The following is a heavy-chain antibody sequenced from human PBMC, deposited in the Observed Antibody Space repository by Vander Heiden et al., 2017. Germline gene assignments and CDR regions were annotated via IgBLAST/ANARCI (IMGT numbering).Heavy chain of an antibody. Sequence: QVQLQESGPGLVKPSETLSLTCTVSGGSITTDYWGWIRQPPGKGLEWIGYIYYTGRDIYNPALKSRLVISVDTSRNQLSLRLTSVTAAETAIYYFAREGTGTPRSWIDPWGHGTMITVYS. CDR1: GGSITTDY. J-gene: IGHJ5*02. CDR2: IYYTGRD. V-gene: IGHV4-59*01. CDR3: AREGTGTPRSWIDP. D-gene: IGHD1-1*01.